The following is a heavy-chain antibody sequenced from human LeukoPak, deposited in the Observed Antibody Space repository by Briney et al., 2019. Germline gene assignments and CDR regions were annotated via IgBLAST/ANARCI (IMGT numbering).Heavy chain of an antibody. CDR1: GGTFSSYA. CDR3: ARDPGIAAAPLGY. Sequence: SVKVSCKASGGTFSSYAISWVRQAPGQGLEWMGRIIPILGIANYAQKFQGRVTITADKSTSTAYMELSSLRSEDTAVYYCARDPGIAAAPLGYWGQGTLVTVPS. J-gene: IGHJ4*02. V-gene: IGHV1-69*04. CDR2: IIPILGIA. D-gene: IGHD6-13*01.